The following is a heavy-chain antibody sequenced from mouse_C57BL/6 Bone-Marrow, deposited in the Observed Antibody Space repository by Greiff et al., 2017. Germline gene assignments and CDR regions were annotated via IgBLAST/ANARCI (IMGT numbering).Heavy chain of an antibody. D-gene: IGHD1-1*01. CDR3: TRSLSDCGTNY. V-gene: IGHV14-2*01. Sequence: EVQLQQSGAELVKPGASVKLSCTASGFNIKDYYIHWVKQRTEQGLEWIGRIDPEDGATKYAPKVQDKATITADKSSNTAYLQLSSLTSEDTAVYYRTRSLSDCGTNYWGQGTTLTVSS. CDR1: GFNIKDYY. J-gene: IGHJ2*01. CDR2: IDPEDGAT.